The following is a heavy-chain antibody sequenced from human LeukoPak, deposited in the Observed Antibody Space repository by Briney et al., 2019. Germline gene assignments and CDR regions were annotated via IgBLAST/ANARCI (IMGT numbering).Heavy chain of an antibody. J-gene: IGHJ4*02. Sequence: PSETLSLTCTVSGGSISSYYWSWIRQPPGKGLEWIGYIHYSGSTNYNPSLKSRVTISTDTSKNQFSLKLNSVTAADTAVYYCAGGYDYGDYPFDYWGQGTLVTVSS. CDR1: GGSISSYY. V-gene: IGHV4-59*01. D-gene: IGHD4-17*01. CDR2: IHYSGST. CDR3: AGGYDYGDYPFDY.